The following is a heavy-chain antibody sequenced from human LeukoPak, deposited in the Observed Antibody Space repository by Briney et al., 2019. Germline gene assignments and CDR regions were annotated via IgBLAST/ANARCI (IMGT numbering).Heavy chain of an antibody. V-gene: IGHV1-46*01. CDR3: ARDPEYYYDSSGYYLGWFDP. D-gene: IGHD3-22*01. CDR2: IYPRDGST. CDR1: GYTFTSNY. J-gene: IGHJ5*02. Sequence: VASVTVSCTASGYTFTSNYIHWVRQAPGQGLEWMGMIYPRDGSTSYAQKFQGGVTMTRDTSTSTVYMELSSLRSEDTAVYYCARDPEYYYDSSGYYLGWFDPWGQGTLVTVSS.